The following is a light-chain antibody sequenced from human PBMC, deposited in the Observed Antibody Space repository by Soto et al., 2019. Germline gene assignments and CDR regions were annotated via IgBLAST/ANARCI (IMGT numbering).Light chain of an antibody. J-gene: IGKJ1*01. CDR3: QQSYNTPRT. Sequence: DIQMTQSPSSLSASVGDTVTITCRASQRVSIFLNWYQQKPGKAPKLLIYSATSLQSGVPSRVSGSFFGTDFTITISSLQPEDFATYYCQQSYNTPRTFGQGTKVEVK. CDR2: SAT. CDR1: QRVSIF. V-gene: IGKV1-39*01.